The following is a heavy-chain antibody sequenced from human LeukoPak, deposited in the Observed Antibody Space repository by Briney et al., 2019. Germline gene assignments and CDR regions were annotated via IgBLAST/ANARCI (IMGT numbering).Heavy chain of an antibody. J-gene: IGHJ4*02. CDR3: ARDRGYDFWSGLFDY. V-gene: IGHV4-61*02. CDR2: IYTSGSI. D-gene: IGHD3-3*01. Sequence: SQTLSLTCTVSGGSISGGSYYWSWIRQPAGKGLEWIGRIYTSGSINYSPSLKSRVTISVDTSKNQFSLKLSSVTAADTAVYYCARDRGYDFWSGLFDYWGQGTLVTVSS. CDR1: GGSISGGSYY.